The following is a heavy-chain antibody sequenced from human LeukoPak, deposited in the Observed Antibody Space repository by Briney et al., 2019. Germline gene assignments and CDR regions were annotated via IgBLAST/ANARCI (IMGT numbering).Heavy chain of an antibody. CDR1: GGSISSSSYY. D-gene: IGHD5-18*01. CDR2: IYYSGST. V-gene: IGHV4-39*07. CDR3: ARDPPDTAMVTPSFDY. Sequence: SETLSLTCTVSGGSISSSSYYWGWIRQPPGKGLEWIGSIYYSGSTYYNPSLKSRVTISVGTSKNQFSLKLSSVTAADTAVYYCARDPPDTAMVTPSFDYWGQGTLVTVSS. J-gene: IGHJ4*02.